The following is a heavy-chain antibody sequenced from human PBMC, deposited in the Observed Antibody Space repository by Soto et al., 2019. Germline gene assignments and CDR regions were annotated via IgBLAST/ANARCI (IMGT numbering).Heavy chain of an antibody. CDR2: ISHDGSKE. Sequence: QVQLVESGGGVVQPGRSLRLSCVASGFSFSYYAMHWVRQAPGKGLEWVTTISHDGSKEYYADSVKGRFTISRDNSKNTLFLQMDRLRPEDTAVFYCARDGCSGSGCYREIEFWGQGNLVTVSS. CDR1: GFSFSYYA. CDR3: ARDGCSGSGCYREIEF. J-gene: IGHJ4*02. D-gene: IGHD2-15*01. V-gene: IGHV3-30-3*01.